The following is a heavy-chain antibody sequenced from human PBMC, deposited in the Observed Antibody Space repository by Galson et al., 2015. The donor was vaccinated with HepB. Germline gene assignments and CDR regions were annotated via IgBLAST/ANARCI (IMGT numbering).Heavy chain of an antibody. V-gene: IGHV3-30*18. Sequence: SLRLSCAASGFTFSSYGMHWVRQAPGKGLEWVAVISYDGSNKYYADSVKGRFTISRDNSKNTLYLQMNSLRAEDTAVYYCAKDAYVWGSYRHFDYWGQGTLVTVSS. CDR1: GFTFSSYG. CDR2: ISYDGSNK. CDR3: AKDAYVWGSYRHFDY. J-gene: IGHJ4*02. D-gene: IGHD3-16*02.